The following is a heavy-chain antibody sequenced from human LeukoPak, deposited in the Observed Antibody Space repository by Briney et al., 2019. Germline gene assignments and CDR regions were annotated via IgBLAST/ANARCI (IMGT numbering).Heavy chain of an antibody. CDR1: GFTFTSYW. CDR3: AKARYYYGSGVYYMDV. D-gene: IGHD3-10*01. V-gene: IGHV3-30*02. Sequence: GGSLRLSCAASGFTFTSYWMHWVRQAPGKGLEWVAFIRYDGSNKYYADSVKGRFTISRDNSKNTLYLQMNSLRAEDTAVYYCAKARYYYGSGVYYMDVWGKGTTVTISS. J-gene: IGHJ6*03. CDR2: IRYDGSNK.